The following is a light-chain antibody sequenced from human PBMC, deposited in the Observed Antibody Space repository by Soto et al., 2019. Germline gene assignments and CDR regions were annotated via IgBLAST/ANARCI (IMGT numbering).Light chain of an antibody. CDR1: LSISSW. CDR2: EAS. CDR3: QQYDRFPYS. J-gene: IGKJ2*01. V-gene: IGKV1-5*03. Sequence: DLPMTQSPSTLSASVGDTVSITCRASLSISSWLAWYQQKPGKAPKLLIYEASNLKSEVPSRFSGSESGTDFTLTINGLQPDDFATYYCQQYDRFPYSFGPGTRLEIK.